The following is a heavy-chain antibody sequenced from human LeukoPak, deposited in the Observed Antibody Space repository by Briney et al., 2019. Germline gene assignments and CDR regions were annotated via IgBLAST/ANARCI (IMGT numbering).Heavy chain of an antibody. V-gene: IGHV3-15*01. D-gene: IGHD2-21*02. CDR1: GFTFSNAW. CDR2: IKSKPAGGTT. J-gene: IGHJ4*02. Sequence: PGGSLRLSCAASGFTFSNAWMNWVRQAPGKGLEWVGRIKSKPAGGTTTYAAPVKGRFTISRDDSRNTLYLQMNSLKTEDTAVYYSTTCGGDCYFNYWGQGTLVTVSS. CDR3: TTCGGDCYFNY.